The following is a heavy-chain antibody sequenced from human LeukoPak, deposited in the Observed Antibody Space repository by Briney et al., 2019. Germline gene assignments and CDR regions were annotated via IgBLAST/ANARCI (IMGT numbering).Heavy chain of an antibody. CDR1: GGTFSSYA. V-gene: IGHV1-69*13. CDR3: ASNPGGRRYDSSGYYRRFDY. Sequence: ASVKVSCKASGGTFSSYAISWVRQAPGQGLEWMGGIIPIFGTANYAQKFQGRVTITADESTSTAYMELSSLRSEDTAVYYCASNPGGRRYDSSGYYRRFDYWGQGTLVTVSS. J-gene: IGHJ4*02. CDR2: IIPIFGTA. D-gene: IGHD3-22*01.